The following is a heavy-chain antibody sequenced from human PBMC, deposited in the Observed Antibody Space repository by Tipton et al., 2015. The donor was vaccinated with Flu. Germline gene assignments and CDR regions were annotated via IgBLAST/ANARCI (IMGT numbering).Heavy chain of an antibody. CDR3: ARDRRTYTTGDYPVRYFDF. Sequence: LRLSCTVSGDSTSRYFWSWIRQPPGKGLEWIGYISISGGTNYNPSLKSRVTMSMDTSKAQFSLNLRSVTAADTAVYFCARDRRTYTTGDYPVRYFDFWGPGTLVAVSS. V-gene: IGHV4-59*01. J-gene: IGHJ4*02. D-gene: IGHD4-17*01. CDR2: ISISGGT. CDR1: GDSTSRYF.